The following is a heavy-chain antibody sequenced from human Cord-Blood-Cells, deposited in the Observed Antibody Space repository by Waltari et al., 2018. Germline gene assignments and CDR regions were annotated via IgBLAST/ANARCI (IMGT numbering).Heavy chain of an antibody. D-gene: IGHD3-10*01. CDR1: GYTFTDYY. CDR2: VDPEDGET. Sequence: EVQLVQSGAEVKKPGATVKISCTVSGYTFTDYYMPWVQQAPGKGLEWMGLVDPEDGETIYAEKFQGRVTITADTSTDTAYMELSSLRSEDTAVYYCATEGPSTMVRGVRVYYMDVWGKGTTVTVSS. J-gene: IGHJ6*03. V-gene: IGHV1-69-2*01. CDR3: ATEGPSTMVRGVRVYYMDV.